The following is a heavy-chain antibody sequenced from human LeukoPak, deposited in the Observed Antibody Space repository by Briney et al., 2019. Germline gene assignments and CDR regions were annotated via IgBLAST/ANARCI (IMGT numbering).Heavy chain of an antibody. D-gene: IGHD6-19*01. CDR2: INTDGSGT. CDR3: ARDRMSIAVAGTYYYMDV. CDR1: GFTFSSHW. J-gene: IGHJ6*03. Sequence: GGSLRLSCAASGFTFSSHWMHWVRQAPGKGLVWVSRINTDGSGTDYADSVKGRFTISRDNAKNTLYLQMNSLRAEDTAVYYCARDRMSIAVAGTYYYMDVWGKGTTVTVSS. V-gene: IGHV3-74*01.